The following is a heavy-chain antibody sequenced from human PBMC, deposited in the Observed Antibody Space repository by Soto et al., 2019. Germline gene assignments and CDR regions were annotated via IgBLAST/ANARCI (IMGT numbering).Heavy chain of an antibody. CDR2: INPNSGGT. D-gene: IGHD7-27*01. CDR3: ARAGELTGERTHRYYYYYYMEG. CDR1: GYTFTGYY. V-gene: IGHV1-2*04. J-gene: IGHJ6*03. Sequence: ASVKVSCKASGYTFTGYYMHWVRQAPGQGLEWMGWINPNSGGTNYAQKFQGWVTMTRDTSIGTAYMELSRLRSDDTAVYYCARAGELTGERTHRYYYYYYMEGWGKGTTVTVSS.